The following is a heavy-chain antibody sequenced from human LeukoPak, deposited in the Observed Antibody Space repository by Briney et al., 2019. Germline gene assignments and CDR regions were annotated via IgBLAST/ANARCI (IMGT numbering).Heavy chain of an antibody. D-gene: IGHD2-21*02. Sequence: ASVKVSCKASGYTFTSYGISWVRQAPGQGLEWMGWISGYNGNTNYAENLQGRVTMTTDTSTSTAYMELRSLRSDDTAVYYCARVYDVVVTSLSYWGQGTLVTVSS. CDR2: ISGYNGNT. CDR1: GYTFTSYG. V-gene: IGHV1-18*01. J-gene: IGHJ4*02. CDR3: ARVYDVVVTSLSY.